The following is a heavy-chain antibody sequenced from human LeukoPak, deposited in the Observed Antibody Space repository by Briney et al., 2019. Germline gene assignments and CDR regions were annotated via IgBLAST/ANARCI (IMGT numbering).Heavy chain of an antibody. CDR1: GYTFTGYY. CDR3: ARDKQYCSSTSCSSMDV. Sequence: ASVKVSCKASGYTFTGYYMHWVRQAPGQGLEWMGWINPNSGGTNYAQKFQGRVTTTRDTSISTAYMELSRLRSDDTAVYYCARDKQYCSSTSCSSMDVWGKGTTVTVSS. CDR2: INPNSGGT. D-gene: IGHD2-2*01. V-gene: IGHV1-2*02. J-gene: IGHJ6*03.